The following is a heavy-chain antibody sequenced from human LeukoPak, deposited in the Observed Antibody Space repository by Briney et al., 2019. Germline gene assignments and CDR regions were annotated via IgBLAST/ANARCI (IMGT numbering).Heavy chain of an antibody. CDR1: GFTFSSYG. J-gene: IGHJ4*02. CDR2: ISYDGSNK. CDR3: ARDETGGYFEN. D-gene: IGHD3-10*01. V-gene: IGHV3-30*03. Sequence: GGSLRLSCAASGFTFSSYGMHWVRQAPGKGLEWVAVISYDGSNKYYADSVKGRFTISRDNAQKSLYLQMNSLRLEDTAVYYCARDETGGYFENWGQGNLVTVSS.